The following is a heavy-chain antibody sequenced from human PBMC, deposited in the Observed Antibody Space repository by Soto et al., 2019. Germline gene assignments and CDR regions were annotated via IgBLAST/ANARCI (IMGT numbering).Heavy chain of an antibody. Sequence: GGSLRLSCAASGFTFSSYSMDWVRQAPGKGLEWVSSISSSSSYIYYADSVKGQFTIPRDNAKNSLYLQMNSLRAEDTAVYYCAKSKVAAATTNPFFDYWGQGTLVTVSS. CDR2: ISSSSSYI. V-gene: IGHV3-21*01. CDR3: AKSKVAAATTNPFFDY. CDR1: GFTFSSYS. J-gene: IGHJ4*02. D-gene: IGHD2-15*01.